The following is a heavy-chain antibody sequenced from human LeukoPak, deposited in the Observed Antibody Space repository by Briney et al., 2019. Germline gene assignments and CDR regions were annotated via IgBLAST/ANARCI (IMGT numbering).Heavy chain of an antibody. D-gene: IGHD1-26*01. CDR1: GFTFSSYA. V-gene: IGHV3-23*01. CDR2: ISGSGGTT. CDR3: AKIVGVYFGAFDI. Sequence: GGSLRLSCAASGFTFSSYAMSWVRQAPGKGLEWVSAISGSGGTTYYPDSVKGRFTISRDNSKNTLYLQMNSLIAEDTAVYYCAKIVGVYFGAFDIWGQGTMVTVS. J-gene: IGHJ3*02.